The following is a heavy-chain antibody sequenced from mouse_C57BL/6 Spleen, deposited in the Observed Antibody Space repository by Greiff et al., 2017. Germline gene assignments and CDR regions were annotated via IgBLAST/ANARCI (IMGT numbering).Heavy chain of an antibody. V-gene: IGHV1-78*01. CDR3: ASTGLLRSLIDY. CDR2: IYPRDGGT. CDR1: GYTFTDYS. J-gene: IGHJ2*01. Sequence: VQLQQSDAELVKPGASVKISCKASGYTFTDYSIHWMKQRPEQGLEWIGNIYPRDGGTKYNEKFKGKATLTADKSSSTAYMQLNSQTSEDSAVSFCASTGLLRSLIDYWGQGTTLTVSS. D-gene: IGHD1-1*01.